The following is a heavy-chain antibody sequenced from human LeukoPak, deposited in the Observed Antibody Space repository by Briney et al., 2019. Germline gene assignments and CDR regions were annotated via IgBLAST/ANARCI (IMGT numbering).Heavy chain of an antibody. CDR1: EFTFSNYW. Sequence: GGSLRLSCAASEFTFSNYWIHWVRQAPGKGLVWVSRINSDGSSTSYADSVKGRFTISRDNAKNTLYLQMNSLRAEDTAVYYCARDPPGSGWHVLPDYWGQGTLVTASS. V-gene: IGHV3-74*01. CDR3: ARDPPGSGWHVLPDY. J-gene: IGHJ4*02. CDR2: INSDGSST. D-gene: IGHD6-19*01.